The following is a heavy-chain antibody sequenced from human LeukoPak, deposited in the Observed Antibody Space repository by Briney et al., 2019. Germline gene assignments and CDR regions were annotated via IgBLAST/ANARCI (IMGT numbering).Heavy chain of an antibody. D-gene: IGHD3-22*01. V-gene: IGHV3-48*04. Sequence: PGGSLRLSCAASGFSFSTHSMTWVRLAPGKGLEWLSFISISGSSRHYADSVKGRFTISRDNAENSVYLQMNSLRTEDTAVYYCARGGIPHYSDNTGYFFRQFWGQGTRVTVSS. CDR3: ARGGIPHYSDNTGYFFRQF. CDR1: GFSFSTHS. CDR2: ISISGSSR. J-gene: IGHJ4*02.